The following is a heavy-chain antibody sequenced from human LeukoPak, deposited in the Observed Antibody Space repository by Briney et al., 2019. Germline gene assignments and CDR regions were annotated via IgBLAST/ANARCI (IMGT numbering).Heavy chain of an antibody. V-gene: IGHV3-23*01. CDR2: ISGNGGRT. CDR3: AKVRDLDTVLGRFDN. D-gene: IGHD5-18*01. J-gene: IGHJ5*02. Sequence: AGGSLRLSCAASGFTSSSYAMSWVGQAPGKGLEWVSVISGNGGRTYYADSVKGRFTISRDNSKNTLDLQMNSLRAEDTAVYYCAKVRDLDTVLGRFDNWGQGTLVTVSS. CDR1: GFTSSSYA.